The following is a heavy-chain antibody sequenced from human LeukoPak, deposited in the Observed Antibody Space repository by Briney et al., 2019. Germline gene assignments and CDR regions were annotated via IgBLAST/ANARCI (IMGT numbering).Heavy chain of an antibody. CDR1: AFTFGSYA. V-gene: IGHV3-23*01. Sequence: PGGSLRLSCAASAFTFGSYAMSWVRQAPGKGLEWVSLISASGRSTNYADSVEGRFTISRDNFKNTLYLQMHSLRAEDTAVYYCAKGWDLQGLMDYWGQGTLVTVSS. D-gene: IGHD1-26*01. CDR2: ISASGRST. CDR3: AKGWDLQGLMDY. J-gene: IGHJ4*02.